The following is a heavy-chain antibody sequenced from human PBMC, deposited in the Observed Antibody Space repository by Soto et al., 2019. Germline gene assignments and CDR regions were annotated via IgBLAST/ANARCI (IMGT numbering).Heavy chain of an antibody. CDR1: GFTFSSYA. CDR3: ASLYTIFGVFGPNGMDV. V-gene: IGHV3-30-3*01. J-gene: IGHJ6*02. CDR2: ISYDGSNK. Sequence: PGGSLRLSCAASGFTFSSYAMHWVRQAPGKGLEWVAVISYDGSNKYYADSVKGRFTISRDNSKNTLYLQMNSLRAEDTAVYYCASLYTIFGVFGPNGMDVWGQGTTVTVSS. D-gene: IGHD3-3*01.